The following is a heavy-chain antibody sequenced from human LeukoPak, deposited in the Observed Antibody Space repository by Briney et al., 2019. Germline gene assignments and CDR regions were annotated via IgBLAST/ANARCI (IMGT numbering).Heavy chain of an antibody. J-gene: IGHJ4*02. D-gene: IGHD6-19*01. V-gene: IGHV3-43*02. Sequence: PGGSLRLSCAASGFTFDDYSIHWVRQVPGKGLEWVSLIVGDGGSAYYADSVKGRFTVSRDNSKNSLYLQMNSLRADDTALYYCAKEGPTAVAGYFDYWGQGTLVTVSS. CDR1: GFTFDDYS. CDR3: AKEGPTAVAGYFDY. CDR2: IVGDGGSA.